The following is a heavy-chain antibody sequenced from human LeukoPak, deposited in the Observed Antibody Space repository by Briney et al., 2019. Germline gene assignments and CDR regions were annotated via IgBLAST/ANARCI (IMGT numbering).Heavy chain of an antibody. CDR3: ARDRENSGSYYRD. V-gene: IGHV1-69*04. J-gene: IGHJ4*02. CDR1: GGTLSSYA. Sequence: SVKVSCKASGGTLSSYAISWVRQAPGQGLEWMGRIIPIFGIASYAQKFQGRVTITADKSTSTAYMELSSLRSEDTAVYYCARDRENSGSYYRDWGQGTLVTVSS. CDR2: IIPIFGIA. D-gene: IGHD1-26*01.